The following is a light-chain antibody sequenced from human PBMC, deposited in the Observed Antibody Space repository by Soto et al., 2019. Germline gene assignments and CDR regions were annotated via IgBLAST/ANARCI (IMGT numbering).Light chain of an antibody. CDR3: CSYAGSATLYV. CDR1: SSDVGSYNL. Sequence: QSALTQLASVSRSPGQSITITCTGTSSDVGSYNLVSWYQQHPGKAPKLMIYEGSKRPSGVSSRFSGSKSGNTASLTISGLQAEDEADYHCCSYAGSATLYVFGTGTKVTVL. CDR2: EGS. J-gene: IGLJ1*01. V-gene: IGLV2-23*01.